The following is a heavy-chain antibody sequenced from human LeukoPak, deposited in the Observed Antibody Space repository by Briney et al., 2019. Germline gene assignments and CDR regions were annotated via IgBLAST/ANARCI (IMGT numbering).Heavy chain of an antibody. CDR1: GYSISSGYY. V-gene: IGHV4-38-2*01. CDR2: IYHSGST. J-gene: IGHJ4*02. D-gene: IGHD4-23*01. Sequence: SETLSLTCAVSGYSISSGYYWGWIRQPPGMGLEWIGSIYHSGSTYYNPSLKSRVTISVDTSKNQFSLKLSSVTAADTAVYYCARGPYGGYDYWGQGTLVTVSS. CDR3: ARGPYGGYDY.